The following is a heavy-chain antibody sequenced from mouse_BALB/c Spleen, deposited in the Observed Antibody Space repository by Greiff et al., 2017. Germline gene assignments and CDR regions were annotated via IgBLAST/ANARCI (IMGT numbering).Heavy chain of an antibody. CDR1: GFNIKDTY. Sequence: EVQLQQSGAELAKPGASVKLSCTASGFNIKDTYMHWVKQRPEQGLEWIGRIDPANGNTKYDPKFQGKATITADTSSNTAYLQLSSLTSEDTAVYYCARFITTVRGYFDYWGQGTTLTVSS. J-gene: IGHJ2*01. D-gene: IGHD1-1*01. CDR3: ARFITTVRGYFDY. V-gene: IGHV14-3*02. CDR2: IDPANGNT.